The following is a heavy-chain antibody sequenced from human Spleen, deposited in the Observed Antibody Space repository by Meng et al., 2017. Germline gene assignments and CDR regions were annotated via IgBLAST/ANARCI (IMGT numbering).Heavy chain of an antibody. D-gene: IGHD2/OR15-2a*01. CDR3: GRDLGGFYGA. V-gene: IGHV3-15*05. CDR2: IKSKIDGETT. Sequence: EVQLVESGGGWIKPGGCLRSSCAASGFTFSIAWMSWVRQAPGKGLEWVGRIKSKIDGETTDYADSVRGRFTIYRDNGENTLYLQMNSLRVEDTGVYYCGRDLGGFYGAWGRGALVTVSS. CDR1: GFTFSIAW. J-gene: IGHJ5*02.